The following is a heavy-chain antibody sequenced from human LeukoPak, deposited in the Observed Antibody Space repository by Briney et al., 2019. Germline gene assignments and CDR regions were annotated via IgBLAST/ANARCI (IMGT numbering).Heavy chain of an antibody. CDR3: AKTGYGDY. CDR2: ISYDGSNK. J-gene: IGHJ4*02. Sequence: GGSLRLSCAASGFTFSSYDMHWVRQAPGKGLEWVAVISYDGSNKYYADSVKGRFTISRDNSKNTLYLQMNSLRAEDTAVYYCAKTGYGDYWGQGTLVTVSS. D-gene: IGHD2-15*01. CDR1: GFTFSSYD. V-gene: IGHV3-30*18.